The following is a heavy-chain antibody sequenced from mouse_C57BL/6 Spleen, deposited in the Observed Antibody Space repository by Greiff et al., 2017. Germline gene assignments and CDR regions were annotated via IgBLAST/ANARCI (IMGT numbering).Heavy chain of an antibody. Sequence: VMLVESGAELARPGASVKMSCKASGYTFTSYTMHWVKQRPGQGLEWIGYINPSSGYTKYNQKFKDKATLTADKSSSTAYLQLSSLTSEDSTVNYCAEGTTVVATAAMDYWGQGTSVTVSS. D-gene: IGHD1-1*01. CDR3: AEGTTVVATAAMDY. V-gene: IGHV1-4*01. J-gene: IGHJ4*01. CDR1: GYTFTSYT. CDR2: INPSSGYT.